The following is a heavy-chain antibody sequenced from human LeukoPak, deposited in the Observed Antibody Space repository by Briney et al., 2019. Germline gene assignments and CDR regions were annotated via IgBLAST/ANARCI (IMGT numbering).Heavy chain of an antibody. CDR3: ARAGHNSNSGGYDF. D-gene: IGHD3-22*01. V-gene: IGHV1-2*02. J-gene: IGHJ4*02. CDR2: IDPDTGDT. CDR1: GYTFIDHY. Sequence: ASVKVSCKPSGYTFIDHYLHWVRQAPGQGLESLGWIDPDTGDTNYPQKFQGRVTMTRDTSISTAYMELNRLRSDGTAVYYCARAGHNSNSGGYDFWGLGTLVTVSS.